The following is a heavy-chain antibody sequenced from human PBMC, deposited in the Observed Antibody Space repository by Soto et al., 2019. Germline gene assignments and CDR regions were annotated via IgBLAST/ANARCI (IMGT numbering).Heavy chain of an antibody. CDR2: IIPMFGTT. Sequence: QVQLVQSGAEVRKPGSSVKVSCKASGGTFSRYAINWVRQAPGQGLEWMGGIIPMFGTTNYAQKFKGRVTITADEYTSTVYMELNNLRSEDAAVYYCARASIHGSSWYFWFDPWGQGTLVTVSS. CDR1: GGTFSRYA. V-gene: IGHV1-69*01. J-gene: IGHJ5*01. CDR3: ARASIHGSSWYFWFDP. D-gene: IGHD6-13*01.